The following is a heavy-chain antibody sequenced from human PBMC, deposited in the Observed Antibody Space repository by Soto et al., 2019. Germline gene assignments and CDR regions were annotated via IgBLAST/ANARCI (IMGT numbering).Heavy chain of an antibody. CDR3: ARLSHELDAGFDY. V-gene: IGHV4-31*03. Sequence: PSETLSLTCTVSGGSISSGNYYWTWIRQHTGKGMEWIGYTYYSGNTSYNPSLKSRVTISVDTTKNQFSLKLSSVTAADTAVYNCARLSHELDAGFDYWGQGTLVTVSS. CDR2: TYYSGNT. D-gene: IGHD1-7*01. CDR1: GGSISSGNYY. J-gene: IGHJ4*02.